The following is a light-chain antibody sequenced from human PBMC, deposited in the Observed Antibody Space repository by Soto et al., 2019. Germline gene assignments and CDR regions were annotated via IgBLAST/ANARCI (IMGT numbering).Light chain of an antibody. CDR2: DVT. CDR1: SSDVGAYNF. V-gene: IGLV2-14*01. Sequence: QSALTQPASVSGSPGQSITISCTGTSSDVGAYNFVSWYQQHPGKAPKLMIYDVTNRPSGISNRFSGSKSGNTASLTISGLQTEDEADYYCSSYTSSSTVVVFGGGTKLTVL. CDR3: SSYTSSSTVVV. J-gene: IGLJ2*01.